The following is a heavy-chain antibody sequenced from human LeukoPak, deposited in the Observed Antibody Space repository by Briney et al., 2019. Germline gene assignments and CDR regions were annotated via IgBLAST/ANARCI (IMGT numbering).Heavy chain of an antibody. V-gene: IGHV3-53*01. D-gene: IGHD3-10*01. CDR2: IYSGGST. CDR1: GFTVSSNY. J-gene: IGHJ5*02. CDR3: ARDVNYYGSGANWFDP. Sequence: GGSLRLSCAASGFTVSSNYMSWVRQAPGKGLEWVSVIYSGGSTYYADSVKGRFTISRDNSKNTLYLQMISLRAEDTAVYYCARDVNYYGSGANWFDPWGQGTLITVSS.